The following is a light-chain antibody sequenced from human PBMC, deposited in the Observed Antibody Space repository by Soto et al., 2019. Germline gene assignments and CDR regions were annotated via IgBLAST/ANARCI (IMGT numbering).Light chain of an antibody. V-gene: IGKV1-9*01. Sequence: DIQMTQSPSFLSASVGDRVTITCRASQVISSYLAWYQQKPGRAPKLLIYAASTLQSGVPSRFSGSGSGTEFTLTISSLQPEDFATYYCQQLNSYLTFGQGTRLEIK. CDR1: QVISSY. CDR2: AAS. CDR3: QQLNSYLT. J-gene: IGKJ5*01.